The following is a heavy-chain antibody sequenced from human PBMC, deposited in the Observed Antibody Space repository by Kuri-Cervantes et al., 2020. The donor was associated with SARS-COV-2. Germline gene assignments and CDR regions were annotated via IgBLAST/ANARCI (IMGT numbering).Heavy chain of an antibody. J-gene: IGHJ4*02. CDR1: GYTFTSYG. CDR3: ARDPSLGVGYCSSTSCYYDYFGY. D-gene: IGHD2-2*01. Sequence: ASVKVSCKASGYTFTSYGISWVRQAPGQGLEWMGWISAYNGNTNYAQKLQGRVTMTTDTSTSTAYMELRSLRSDDTAVYYCARDPSLGVGYCSSTSCYYDYFGYWGQGTLVTVSS. V-gene: IGHV1-18*01. CDR2: ISAYNGNT.